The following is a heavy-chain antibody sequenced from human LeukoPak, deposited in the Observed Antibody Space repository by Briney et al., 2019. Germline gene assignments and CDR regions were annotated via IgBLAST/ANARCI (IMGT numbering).Heavy chain of an antibody. V-gene: IGHV4-30-2*01. J-gene: IGHJ2*01. Sequence: PSETLSLTCAVSGGSISSGGYSWSWIRQPPGQGLEWIGYIYHSGSNYYNPSLKSRVTISVDRSKNQFSLKLSSVTAADTAVYYCAREAQQYYDSSGYLWGRGTLVTVSS. CDR1: GGSISSGGYS. CDR3: AREAQQYYDSSGYL. CDR2: IYHSGSN. D-gene: IGHD3-22*01.